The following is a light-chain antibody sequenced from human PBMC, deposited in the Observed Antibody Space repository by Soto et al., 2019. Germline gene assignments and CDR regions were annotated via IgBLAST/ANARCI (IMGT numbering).Light chain of an antibody. CDR3: QQYNNWPRT. CDR2: GAS. Sequence: EIVLTQSPATLSLSPAERATLSCRASQSVSSNLAWYQQKPGQAPRLLIYGASTRATGIPARFSGSGSGTEFTLTISSLQSEDFAVYYCQQYNNWPRTFGQGTKVDIK. CDR1: QSVSSN. J-gene: IGKJ1*01. V-gene: IGKV3-15*01.